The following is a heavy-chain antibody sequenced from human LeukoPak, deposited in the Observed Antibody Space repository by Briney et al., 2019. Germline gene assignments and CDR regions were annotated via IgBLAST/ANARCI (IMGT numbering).Heavy chain of an antibody. J-gene: IGHJ4*02. CDR1: GGSISSYY. D-gene: IGHD5-18*01. CDR3: ARDRDSYGFSGFDY. CDR2: IYYSGST. V-gene: IGHV4-59*12. Sequence: SETLSLTCTVSGGSISSYYWSWIRQPPGKGLEWIGYIYYSGSTNYNPSLKSRVTISVDKSKNQFSLKLSSVTAADTAVYYCARDRDSYGFSGFDYWGQGTLVTVSS.